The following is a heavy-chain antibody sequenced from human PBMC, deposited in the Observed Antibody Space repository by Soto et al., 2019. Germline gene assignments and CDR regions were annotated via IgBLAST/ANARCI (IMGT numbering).Heavy chain of an antibody. CDR2: INHSGST. V-gene: IGHV4-34*01. CDR3: ATAVKSYYYDSADY. J-gene: IGHJ4*02. D-gene: IGHD3-22*01. CDR1: GGSISGYY. Sequence: SETLSLTCAVYGGSISGYYWSWIRQPPGKGLEWIGEINHSGSTNYNPSLKSRVTISVDTSKNQFSLKLSSVTAADTAVYYCATAVKSYYYDSADYWGQGTLVTVSS.